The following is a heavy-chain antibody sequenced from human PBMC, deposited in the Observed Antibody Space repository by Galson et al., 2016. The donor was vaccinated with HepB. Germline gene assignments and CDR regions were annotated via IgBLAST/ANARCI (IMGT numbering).Heavy chain of an antibody. CDR2: IWYDGQNK. CDR1: GFTFSSYG. CDR3: ARERRVGAPDY. J-gene: IGHJ4*02. Sequence: SLRLSCAASGFTFSSYGMHWVRQAPGKGLEWVAVIWYDGQNKYYADSVKGRFTISRDNAKNSLYLQMNSLRDEDTAVYYCARERRVGAPDYWGQGTLVTVSS. D-gene: IGHD1-26*01. V-gene: IGHV3-33*01.